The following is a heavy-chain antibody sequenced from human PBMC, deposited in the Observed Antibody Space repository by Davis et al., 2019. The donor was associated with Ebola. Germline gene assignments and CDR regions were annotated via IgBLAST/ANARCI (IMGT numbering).Heavy chain of an antibody. CDR2: IFHTGRT. D-gene: IGHD3-16*01. CDR1: GGSFSGYY. Sequence: PSETLSLTCAVYGGSFSGYYWSWIRQSPGKGLEWIGEIFHTGRTNYNPSLKSRVSISLDTSKNQFFLRLNSVTAADTAVYFCAALLGPQIHHGTFHHWGQGALVTVSS. V-gene: IGHV4-34*12. CDR3: AALLGPQIHHGTFHH. J-gene: IGHJ4*02.